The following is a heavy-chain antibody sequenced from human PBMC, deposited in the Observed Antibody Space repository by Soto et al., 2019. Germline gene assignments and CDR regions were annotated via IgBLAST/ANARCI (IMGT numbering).Heavy chain of an antibody. Sequence: EVQLVESGGGLVKPGGSLRLSCAPSGFTFSSYSMNWVRQAPGKGLEWVSSISSASTSIYYADSVKGRFTISRDNAKNSLYLQMNSLGAEHTSVYYCARARGSATGYDDYWGQGTLVTVSS. D-gene: IGHD2-15*01. CDR3: ARARGSATGYDDY. V-gene: IGHV3-21*01. CDR2: ISSASTSI. J-gene: IGHJ4*02. CDR1: GFTFSSYS.